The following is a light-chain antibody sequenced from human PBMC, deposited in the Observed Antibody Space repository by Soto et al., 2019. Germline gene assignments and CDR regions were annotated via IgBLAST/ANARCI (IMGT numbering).Light chain of an antibody. CDR2: AAS. CDR1: QSISSS. Sequence: DIQMTQSPSSLSASVGDRVTITCRASQSISSSLNWYQQKPGKAPKLLIYAASSLQSGVPSRFNLSVTATDFTLTISSLQPEDFANYYCQQSDSTPIALGQGTRLEIK. J-gene: IGKJ5*01. CDR3: QQSDSTPIA. V-gene: IGKV1-39*01.